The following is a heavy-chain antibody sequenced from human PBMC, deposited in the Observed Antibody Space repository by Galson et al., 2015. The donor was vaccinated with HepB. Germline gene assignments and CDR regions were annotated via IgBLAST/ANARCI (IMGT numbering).Heavy chain of an antibody. CDR3: ARTPSDSSGYFDY. D-gene: IGHD3-22*01. CDR2: IYYSESI. Sequence: TLSLTCSVSGGSISSDGYYWNWIRQRPGKGLEWIGYIYYSESIYYNPSLQSRVTISVDTSKNQFSLKLTSVTAADTAVYYCARTPSDSSGYFDYWGQGTLVTVSS. V-gene: IGHV4-31*03. CDR1: GGSISSDGYY. J-gene: IGHJ4*02.